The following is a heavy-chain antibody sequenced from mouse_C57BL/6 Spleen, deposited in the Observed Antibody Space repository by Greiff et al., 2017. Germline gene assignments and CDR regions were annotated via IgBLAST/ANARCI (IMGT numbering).Heavy chain of an antibody. V-gene: IGHV1-76*01. CDR3: ARWAGSSYAYYFDY. CDR2: IYPGSGNT. Sequence: QVQLKQSGAELVRPGASVKLSCKASGYTFTDYYINWVKQRPGQGLEWIARIYPGSGNTYYNEKFKGKATLTAEKSSSTAYMQLSSLTSEDSAVYFCARWAGSSYAYYFDYWGQGTTLTVSS. CDR1: GYTFTDYY. J-gene: IGHJ2*01. D-gene: IGHD1-1*01.